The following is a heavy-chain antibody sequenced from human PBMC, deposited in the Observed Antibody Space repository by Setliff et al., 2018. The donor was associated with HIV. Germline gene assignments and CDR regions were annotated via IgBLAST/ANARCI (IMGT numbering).Heavy chain of an antibody. V-gene: IGHV4-59*08. J-gene: IGHJ4*02. CDR3: ARQQGDSRGFYPHFDY. D-gene: IGHD3-22*01. Sequence: PSETLSLTCTVSGDSISSYYWSWIRQPPGKELEWIGYIYSTGDSNYNPSLKSRVTMAVDTSKNQFSLKLTSVTAADTAVYYCARQQGDSRGFYPHFDYWGQGRLVTVSS. CDR1: GDSISSYY. CDR2: IYSTGDS.